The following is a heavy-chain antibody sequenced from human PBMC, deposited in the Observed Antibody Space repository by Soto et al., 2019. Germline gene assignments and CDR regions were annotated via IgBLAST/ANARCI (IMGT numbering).Heavy chain of an antibody. CDR1: GGSISSSSYY. V-gene: IGHV4-39*01. Sequence: WETLSLTCTVSGGSISSSSYYWGWIRQPPGKGLEWIGSIYYSGSTYYNPSLKSRVTISVDTSKNQFSLKLSSVTAADTAVYYCAGHILTGYYTSGSNWFDPWGQGTLVTVSS. CDR3: AGHILTGYYTSGSNWFDP. J-gene: IGHJ5*02. D-gene: IGHD3-9*01. CDR2: IYYSGST.